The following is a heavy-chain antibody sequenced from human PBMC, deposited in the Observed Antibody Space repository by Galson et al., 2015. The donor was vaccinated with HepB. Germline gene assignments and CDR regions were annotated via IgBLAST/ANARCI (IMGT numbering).Heavy chain of an antibody. CDR3: SRGRGSAKAPWFDP. Sequence: QVQLQESGPRLVRPSETLSLNCTVSSDSMSSYYWTWIRQSPGKGLEWLGYMHGSGTTSYNPSLKSRVTISVDTSKNQVSLKVTSVTTADTGVYYCSRGRGSAKAPWFDPWGQGILVTVSS. V-gene: IGHV4-59*01. J-gene: IGHJ5*02. CDR2: MHGSGTT. CDR1: SDSMSSYY.